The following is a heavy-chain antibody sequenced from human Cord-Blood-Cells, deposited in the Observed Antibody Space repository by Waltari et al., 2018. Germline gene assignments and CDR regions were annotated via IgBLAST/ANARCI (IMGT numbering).Heavy chain of an antibody. V-gene: IGHV3-73*02. J-gene: IGHJ4*02. CDR2: IRSKANSYAT. D-gene: IGHD3-16*02. CDR3: TFMITFGGVIVDY. Sequence: EVQLVESGGGLVQPGGSLKLSCAASGFTFSGSAMHWVRQASGIGLEWVGRIRSKANSYATAYAASVKGRFTISRDDSKNTAYLQMNSLKTEDTAVYYCTFMITFGGVIVDYWGQGTLVTVSS. CDR1: GFTFSGSA.